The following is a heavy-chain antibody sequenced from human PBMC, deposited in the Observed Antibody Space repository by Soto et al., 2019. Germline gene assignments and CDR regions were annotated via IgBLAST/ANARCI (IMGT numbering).Heavy chain of an antibody. V-gene: IGHV5-51*01. CDR3: ARDLDYGXNSETFDI. CDR2: IYPSNSGT. CDR1: GYSFNKYW. D-gene: IGHD4-17*01. Sequence: PGEALKISCKVSGYSFNKYWIAWVRQMPGKGLEWMGIIYPSNSGTRYSPSFQGQVTISADESISTAYLQWSSLKASDTAMYYCARDLDYGXNSETFDIWGQGIMVTVSS. J-gene: IGHJ3*02.